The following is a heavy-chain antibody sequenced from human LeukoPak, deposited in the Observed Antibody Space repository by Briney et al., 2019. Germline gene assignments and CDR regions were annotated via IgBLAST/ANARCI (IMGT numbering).Heavy chain of an antibody. CDR3: ASCSGGSCYSGDTWFDP. CDR2: IIPIFGTA. CDR1: GGTFSSYA. V-gene: IGHV1-69*13. J-gene: IGHJ5*02. D-gene: IGHD2-15*01. Sequence: GASVKVSCKASGGTFSSYAISWVRQAPGQGLEWMGGIIPIFGTANYAQTFQGRVTITADESTSTAYMELSSLRSEDTAVYYCASCSGGSCYSGDTWFDPWGQGTLVTVSS.